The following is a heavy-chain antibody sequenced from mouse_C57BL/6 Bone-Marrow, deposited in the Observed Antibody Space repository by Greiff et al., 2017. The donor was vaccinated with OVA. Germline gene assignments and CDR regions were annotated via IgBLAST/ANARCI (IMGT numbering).Heavy chain of an antibody. D-gene: IGHD2-2*01. CDR3: AREGLPAWFAY. V-gene: IGHV1-64*01. J-gene: IGHJ3*01. CDR1: GYTFTSYW. Sequence: QVQLQQPGAELVKPGASVKLSCKASGYTFTSYWMHWVKQRPGQGLEWIGLIHPNSGSTNYNEKFKSKATLTVDKSSSTAYMQLSSLTSEDSAVYYCAREGLPAWFAYWGQGTLVTVSA. CDR2: IHPNSGST.